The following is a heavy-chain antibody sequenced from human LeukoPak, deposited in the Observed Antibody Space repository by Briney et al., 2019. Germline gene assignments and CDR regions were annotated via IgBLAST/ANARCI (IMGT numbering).Heavy chain of an antibody. D-gene: IGHD6-19*01. CDR3: ARVEYSSGWTYYFDY. CDR2: MNPNSGNT. V-gene: IGHV1-8*01. Sequence: ASVTVSCKASGYTFTSYDINWVRQATGQGLEWMGWMNPNSGNTGYAQKFQGRVTMTRNTSISTAYMELSSLRSEDTAVYYCARVEYSSGWTYYFDYWGQGTLVTVSS. CDR1: GYTFTSYD. J-gene: IGHJ4*02.